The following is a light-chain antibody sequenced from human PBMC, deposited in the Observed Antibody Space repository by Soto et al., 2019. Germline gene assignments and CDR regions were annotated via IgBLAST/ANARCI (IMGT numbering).Light chain of an antibody. CDR2: GAS. V-gene: IGKV3-20*01. CDR1: QSVHSGY. J-gene: IGKJ1*01. CDR3: QQYGSSPWT. Sequence: DIVLTQSPGTLSLSPGERATLSCRASQSVHSGYLAWYQQIPGQAPRLLVYGASSRPPGIPDRFRGSGSGTDFTLDISRLEPEDFEVYFCQQYGSSPWTFGRGTKVEIK.